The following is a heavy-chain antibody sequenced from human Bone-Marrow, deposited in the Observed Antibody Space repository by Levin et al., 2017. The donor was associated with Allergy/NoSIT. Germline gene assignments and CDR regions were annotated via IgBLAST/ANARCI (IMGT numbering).Heavy chain of an antibody. CDR3: AREGVGFLGGLGMDG. Sequence: ASVKVSCAASGFTFSSYWMHWVRQAPGKGLVWVSRINSDGSSTSYADSVKGRFTISRDNAKNTLYLQMNSLRAEDTAVYYCAREGVGFLGGLGMDGWGQGTTVTVSS. J-gene: IGHJ6*02. D-gene: IGHD3-3*02. CDR1: GFTFSSYW. CDR2: INSDGSST. V-gene: IGHV3-74*01.